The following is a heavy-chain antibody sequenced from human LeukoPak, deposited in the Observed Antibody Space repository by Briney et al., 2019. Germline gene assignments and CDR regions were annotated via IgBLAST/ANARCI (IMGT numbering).Heavy chain of an antibody. CDR3: ARDTDGYSSGWENWFDP. CDR1: GFTFGSYE. V-gene: IGHV3-48*03. Sequence: HPGGSLTLSCEASGFTFGSYEMTWVRQAPGKGLEWLSYISTSGSIIVYADSVRGRFTVSRDNAKNSLYLQMNSLRVDDTAIYYCARDTDGYSSGWENWFDPWGQGTLVTVSS. CDR2: ISTSGSII. D-gene: IGHD6-19*01. J-gene: IGHJ5*02.